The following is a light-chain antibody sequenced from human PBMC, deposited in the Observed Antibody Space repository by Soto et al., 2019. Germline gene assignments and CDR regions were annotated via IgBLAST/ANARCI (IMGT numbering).Light chain of an antibody. J-gene: IGKJ1*01. CDR2: GAS. Sequence: EIVMTQSPATLSVSPGARATLSCRASQSVGSDLVWYRQKPGQAPRLLIYGASNRAAGVPDRFSGSGSGTVFTLTISRLQSDDFAVYYYQQYRDWPRTFGQGTKVEIK. CDR1: QSVGSD. CDR3: QQYRDWPRT. V-gene: IGKV3-15*01.